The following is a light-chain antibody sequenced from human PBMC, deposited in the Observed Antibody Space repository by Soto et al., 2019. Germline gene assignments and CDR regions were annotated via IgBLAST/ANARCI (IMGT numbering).Light chain of an antibody. V-gene: IGLV2-14*03. CDR1: SSDVGGYNY. CDR2: DVG. CDR3: GPYPSSSIFSC. J-gene: IGLJ1*01. Sequence: QSVLTQPASVSGSPGQSIAISCTGSSSDVGGYNYVSWYQQHPGKAPKLMIYDVGSRPSGDSDRFSGSKSGNTASLTISGLKAEEGAAFSCGPYPSSSIFSCFGTGTKVTVL.